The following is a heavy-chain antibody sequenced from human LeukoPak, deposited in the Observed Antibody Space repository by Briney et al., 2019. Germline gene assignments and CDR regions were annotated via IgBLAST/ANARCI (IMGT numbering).Heavy chain of an antibody. V-gene: IGHV3-23*01. CDR1: GFTFTSYG. J-gene: IGHJ4*02. CDR3: AKVQEMGTILPPFHY. D-gene: IGHD5-24*01. CDR2: ITGSGGST. Sequence: GGSLRLSCAASGFTFTSYGMSWVRQAPGKGLEWVSTITGSGGSTYYADSVKGRFTISRDNSKNTLSLQLNSLRAADTAIYYCAKVQEMGTILPPFHYWGQGALVTVSS.